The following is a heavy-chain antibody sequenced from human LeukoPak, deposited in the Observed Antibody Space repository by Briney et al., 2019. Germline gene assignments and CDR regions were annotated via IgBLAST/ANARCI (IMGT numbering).Heavy chain of an antibody. CDR3: ARAPRCSSRRDAFDI. CDR1: GGSFSGYY. J-gene: IGHJ3*02. CDR2: INHSGIT. D-gene: IGHD6-13*01. Sequence: SETLSLTCAVYGGSFSGYYWSWIRQPPGKGLEWIGEINHSGITNYNPSLKSRVTISVDTSKNQFSLKLSSVTAADTAVYYCARAPRCSSRRDAFDIWGQGTMVTVSS. V-gene: IGHV4-34*01.